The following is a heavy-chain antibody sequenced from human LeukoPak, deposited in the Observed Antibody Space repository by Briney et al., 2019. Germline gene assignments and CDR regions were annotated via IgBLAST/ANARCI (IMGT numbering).Heavy chain of an antibody. CDR1: GFTFGNYG. J-gene: IGHJ4*02. CDR3: ARAQTYGDSRLLLDY. Sequence: GGSLRLSCAASGFTFGNYGMSWVRQAPGKGLEWVSGINWNGGSTGYADSVEGRFTISRDNAKNSQYLQMNSLRVEDTALYYCARAQTYGDSRLLLDYWGQGALVTVSS. CDR2: INWNGGST. D-gene: IGHD2-21*02. V-gene: IGHV3-20*04.